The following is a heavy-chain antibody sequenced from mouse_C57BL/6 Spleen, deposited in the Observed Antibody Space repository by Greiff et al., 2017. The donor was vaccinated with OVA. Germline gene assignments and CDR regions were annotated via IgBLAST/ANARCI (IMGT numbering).Heavy chain of an antibody. J-gene: IGHJ1*03. CDR2: INPSSGYT. CDR1: GYTFTSYT. D-gene: IGHD1-1*01. V-gene: IGHV1-4*01. Sequence: VQLQQSGAELARPGASVKMSCKASGYTFTSYTMHWVKQRPGQGLEWIGYINPSSGYTKYNQKFKDKATLTADKSSSTAYMQLSSLTSEDSAVDYCAREGYGSGYVDVWGTGTTVTVSS. CDR3: AREGYGSGYVDV.